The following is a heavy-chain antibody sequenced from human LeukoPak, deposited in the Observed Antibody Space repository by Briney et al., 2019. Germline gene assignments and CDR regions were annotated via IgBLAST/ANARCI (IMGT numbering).Heavy chain of an antibody. J-gene: IGHJ3*02. D-gene: IGHD3-22*01. CDR2: IYSGGST. Sequence: PGGSLRLSCAASGFTVSSNYKSWVRQAPGKGLEWVSVIYSGGSTYYADSVKGRFTISRDNSKNTLYLQMNSLRAEDTAVYYCASLGQVVPTAIGAFDIWGQGTMVTVSS. CDR1: GFTVSSNY. V-gene: IGHV3-53*01. CDR3: ASLGQVVPTAIGAFDI.